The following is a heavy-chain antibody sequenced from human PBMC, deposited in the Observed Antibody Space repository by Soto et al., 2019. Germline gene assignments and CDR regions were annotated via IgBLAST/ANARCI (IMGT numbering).Heavy chain of an antibody. J-gene: IGHJ4*02. D-gene: IGHD6-19*01. CDR2: IIPIFGTA. V-gene: IGHV1-69*06. CDR3: ARELAVAERGRGYFDY. Sequence: QVQLVQSGAEVKKPGSSVKVSYKASGGTFSSYAISWVRQAPGQGLEWMGGIIPIFGTANYAQKFQGRVTITPDKSTSTAYMELSSLRSEDTAVYYCARELAVAERGRGYFDYWGQGTLVTVSS. CDR1: GGTFSSYA.